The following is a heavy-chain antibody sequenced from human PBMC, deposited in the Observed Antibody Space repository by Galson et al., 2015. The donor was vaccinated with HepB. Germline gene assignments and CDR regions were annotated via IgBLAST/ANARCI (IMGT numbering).Heavy chain of an antibody. CDR3: AANSHDSSGDFDY. V-gene: IGHV1-58*02. CDR1: GFTFTSSA. CDR2: IAVRSGNT. D-gene: IGHD4-11*01. J-gene: IGHJ4*02. Sequence: SVKVSCKASGFTFTSSAMQWVRQARGQRLESLGCIAVRSGNTNYAQKFQERVTITRDMSTSTAYMELSSLRSEDTAVYYCAANSHDSSGDFDYWGQGTLVTVSS.